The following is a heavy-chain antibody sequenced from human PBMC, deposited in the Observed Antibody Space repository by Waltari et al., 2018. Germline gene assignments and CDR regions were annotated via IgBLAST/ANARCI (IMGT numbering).Heavy chain of an antibody. Sequence: GVVVQPGGSLRLSCAASGFTFDDYAMHWVRQAPGKGLEWVSLISWNGDFTYYTDSLKGRFIISRDNSKNSLYLQMSSLRAEDTAVYYCAKDRVTDPPRGFTFDMWGQGTMVTGSS. CDR3: AKDRVTDPPRGFTFDM. J-gene: IGHJ3*02. D-gene: IGHD3-10*01. CDR1: GFTFDDYA. V-gene: IGHV3-43D*04. CDR2: ISWNGDFT.